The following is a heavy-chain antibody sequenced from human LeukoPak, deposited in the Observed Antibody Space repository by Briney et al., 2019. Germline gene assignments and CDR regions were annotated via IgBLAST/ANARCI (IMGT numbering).Heavy chain of an antibody. CDR3: ARDPAPPLVRGAYNWFDP. Sequence: ASVKVSCKASGGTFSSYAISWVRQAPGQGLEWMGGIIPIFGTANYAQKFQGRVTITADESTSTAYMELSSLRSEDTAVYYCARDPAPPLVRGAYNWFDPWGQGTLVTVSS. D-gene: IGHD3-10*01. V-gene: IGHV1-69*13. CDR2: IIPIFGTA. CDR1: GGTFSSYA. J-gene: IGHJ5*02.